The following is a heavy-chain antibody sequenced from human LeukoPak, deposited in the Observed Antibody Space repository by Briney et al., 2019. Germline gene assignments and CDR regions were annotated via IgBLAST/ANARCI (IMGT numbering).Heavy chain of an antibody. CDR2: ISYDGSNK. D-gene: IGHD3-22*01. CDR3: TRKTDSGGSGDY. V-gene: IGHV3-30*03. J-gene: IGHJ4*02. Sequence: GGSLRLSCAASGFTLSSYGMHWVRQAPGKGLEWVAVISYDGSNKYYADSVKGRFTISRDKSKNTLYLQMNDLRPDDTAVYYCTRKTDSGGSGDYWGQGALVTVSS. CDR1: GFTLSSYG.